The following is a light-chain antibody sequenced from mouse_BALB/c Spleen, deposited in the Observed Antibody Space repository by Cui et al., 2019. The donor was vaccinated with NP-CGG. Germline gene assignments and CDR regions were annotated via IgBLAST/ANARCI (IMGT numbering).Light chain of an antibody. Sequence: QAVVTQESALTTSPGETVTLTCRSSTEAVTTSNYDNWVQEKPDHLFTGLIDDTNNRAPGVPARFSGSLIGDKTALTIAGAQAEDEAIYFCALWYSNHWVFGGGTKLTVL. V-gene: IGLV1*01. CDR3: ALWYSNHWV. J-gene: IGLJ1*01. CDR2: DTN. CDR1: TEAVTTSNY.